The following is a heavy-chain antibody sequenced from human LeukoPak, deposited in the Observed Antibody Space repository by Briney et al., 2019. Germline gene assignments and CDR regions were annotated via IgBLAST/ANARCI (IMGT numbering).Heavy chain of an antibody. V-gene: IGHV4-61*02. CDR1: GGSISSGSYY. D-gene: IGHD3-10*01. Sequence: SETLSLTCAVSGGSISSGSYYWSWIRQPAGKGLERIGRIYTSGSTNYNPSLKSRVTISVDTSKNQFSLKLSSVTAADTAVYYCARDVSRFGLEGGFDYWGQGTLVTVSS. CDR2: IYTSGST. CDR3: ARDVSRFGLEGGFDY. J-gene: IGHJ4*02.